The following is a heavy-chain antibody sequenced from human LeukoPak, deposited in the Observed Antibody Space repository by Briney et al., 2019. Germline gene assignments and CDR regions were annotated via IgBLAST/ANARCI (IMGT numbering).Heavy chain of an antibody. CDR3: ARAVGYFDHSLDY. J-gene: IGHJ4*02. V-gene: IGHV4-4*02. CDR1: GGSISSSNW. Sequence: SGTLSLTCAVPGGSISSSNWWSWVRQPPGKGLEWIGEIYHSGSTNYIPSLKSRVTISVDKSKNQFSLKLSSVTAADTAVYYCARAVGYFDHSLDYWGQGTLVTVSS. CDR2: IYHSGST. D-gene: IGHD3-9*01.